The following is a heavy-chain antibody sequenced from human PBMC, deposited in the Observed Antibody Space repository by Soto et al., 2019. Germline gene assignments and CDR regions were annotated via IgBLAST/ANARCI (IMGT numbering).Heavy chain of an antibody. J-gene: IGHJ4*02. D-gene: IGHD3-22*01. CDR3: ARDTTTDSSGYYYSPNNFDY. CDR1: GFTFSSYS. V-gene: IGHV3-21*01. Sequence: LRLSCAASGFTFSSYSMNWVRQAPGKGLEWVSSISSSSSYIYYADSVKGRFTISGDNAKNSLYLQMNSLRAEDTAVYYCARDTTTDSSGYYYSPNNFDYWGQGTLVTVSS. CDR2: ISSSSSYI.